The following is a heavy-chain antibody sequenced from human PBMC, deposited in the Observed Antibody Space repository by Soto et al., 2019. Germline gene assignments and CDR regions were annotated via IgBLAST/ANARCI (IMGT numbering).Heavy chain of an antibody. J-gene: IGHJ6*03. CDR3: ASRTMGNYYYMDV. V-gene: IGHV3-11*01. CDR2: ISSSGTID. Sequence: QVQLVESGGGLVKPGGSLRLSCVASGFTLSDYYMSWIRQAPGKGLEWVSYISSSGTIDNYGVSVKGRFTISRDDAKHSLFLQMNGLTAEDTAVYYCASRTMGNYYYMDVWGKGTTVTVSS. CDR1: GFTLSDYY. D-gene: IGHD3-10*01.